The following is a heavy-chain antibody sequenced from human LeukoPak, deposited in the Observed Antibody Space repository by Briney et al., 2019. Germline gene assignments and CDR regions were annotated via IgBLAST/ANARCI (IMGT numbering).Heavy chain of an antibody. CDR1: GFTFSSYG. CDR2: IWYDGSNK. J-gene: IGHJ4*02. Sequence: GGSLRLSCAASGFTFSSYGMHWVRQAPGKGLERVAVIWYDGSNKYYADSVKGRFTISRDNSKNTLYLQMNSLRAEDTAVYYCARESAYSTWTAFDYWGQGTLVTVSS. V-gene: IGHV3-33*01. D-gene: IGHD4-11*01. CDR3: ARESAYSTWTAFDY.